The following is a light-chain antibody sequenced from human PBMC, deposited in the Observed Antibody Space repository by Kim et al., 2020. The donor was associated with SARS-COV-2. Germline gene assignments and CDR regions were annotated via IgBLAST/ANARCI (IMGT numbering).Light chain of an antibody. CDR2: AGS. CDR1: QGINNY. J-gene: IGKJ2*01. V-gene: IGKV1-16*02. CDR3: QQYNSYPPT. Sequence: SASVGDRVTITCRASQGINNYLAWFQQKQGKAPTSLIDAGSSLQSGVPSKFTGNGSGTDFTLTITCLQPEDFAPYYCQQYNSYPPTFGQGTKLEI.